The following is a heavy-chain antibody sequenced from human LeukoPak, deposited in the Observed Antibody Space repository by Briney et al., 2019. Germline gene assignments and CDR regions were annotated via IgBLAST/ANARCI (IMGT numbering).Heavy chain of an antibody. V-gene: IGHV3-21*01. CDR1: GFTFSSYS. J-gene: IGHJ6*03. Sequence: PGGSLRLSCAASGFTFSSYSMNWVRQAPGKGLEWVSSISSSSSYIYYADSVKGRFTISRDNAKNSLYLQMNSLRAEDTAVYYCARRHYDFWSGYFPSHLYYMDVWGKGTTVTVS. D-gene: IGHD3-3*01. CDR3: ARRHYDFWSGYFPSHLYYMDV. CDR2: ISSSSSYI.